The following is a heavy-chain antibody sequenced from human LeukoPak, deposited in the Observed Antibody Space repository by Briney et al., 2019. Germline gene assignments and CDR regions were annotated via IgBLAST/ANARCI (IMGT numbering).Heavy chain of an antibody. CDR3: MERVDV. J-gene: IGHJ6*02. CDR2: IRSKANSYAT. CDR1: GFTFSGSA. Sequence: GGSLRLSCAASGFTFSGSAMHWVRQASGKGLEWVARIRSKANSYATAYAASVKGRFTISRDDSKNTAYLQMNSLKTEDTAVYYCMERVDVWGQGTTVTVSS. D-gene: IGHD1-1*01. V-gene: IGHV3-73*01.